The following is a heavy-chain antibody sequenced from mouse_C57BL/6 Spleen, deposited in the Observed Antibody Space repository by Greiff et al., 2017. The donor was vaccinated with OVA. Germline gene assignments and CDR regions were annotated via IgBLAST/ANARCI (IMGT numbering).Heavy chain of an antibody. CDR1: GYTFTSYW. V-gene: IGHV1-50*01. CDR2: IDPSDSYT. CDR3: ARRDYYGNGLAY. J-gene: IGHJ3*01. D-gene: IGHD1-1*01. Sequence: QVQLQQPGAELVKPGASVKLSCKASGYTFTSYWMQWVKQRPGQGLEWIGEIDPSDSYTNYNQKFKGKATLTVDTSSSTAYMQLSSLTSEDSAVYYCARRDYYGNGLAYWGQGTLVTVSA.